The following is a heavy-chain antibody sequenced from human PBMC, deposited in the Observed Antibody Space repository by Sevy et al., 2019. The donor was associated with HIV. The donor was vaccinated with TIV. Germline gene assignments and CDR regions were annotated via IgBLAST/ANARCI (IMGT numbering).Heavy chain of an antibody. CDR2: ISSSSGTI. D-gene: IGHD2-21*01. CDR3: ARAGGDCYSKNECWFVS. V-gene: IGHV3-48*01. CDR1: GFTFSAYS. Sequence: GGSLRLSCAASGFTFSAYSMNWVRQAPGKGLKWVSYISSSSGTIYYADSVKGQFTISRDNAKSSLYLQMNGLRAEDTAVYYCARAGGDCYSKNECWFVSWGQRTLVTVSS. J-gene: IGHJ5*01.